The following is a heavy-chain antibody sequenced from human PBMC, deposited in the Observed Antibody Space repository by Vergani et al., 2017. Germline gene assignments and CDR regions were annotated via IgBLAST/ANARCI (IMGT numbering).Heavy chain of an antibody. CDR2: IYTSGST. J-gene: IGHJ4*02. CDR3: AREEGGGRVQYPFDY. V-gene: IGHV4-61*02. D-gene: IGHD3-16*01. CDR1: GGSISSGSYY. Sequence: QVQLQESGPGLVKPSQTLSLTCTVSGGSISSGSYYWSWIRQPAGKGLEWIGRIYTSGSTNYNPSLKSRVTMSVDTSKNQFSLKLSSVTAADTAVYYCAREEGGGRVQYPFDYWGQGTLVTVSS.